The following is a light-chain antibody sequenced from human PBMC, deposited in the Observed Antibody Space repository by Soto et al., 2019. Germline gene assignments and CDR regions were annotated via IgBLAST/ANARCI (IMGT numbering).Light chain of an antibody. J-gene: IGKJ1*01. CDR2: AAS. V-gene: IGKV1-17*01. Sequence: DIQMTQSPSSLSASVGDRVTITCRASQGIRDALGWYQQKPGKAPKRLIYAASSLQSGVPSRFSGSGSGTEFPLTISSLQPEDFATYYCLQHNNYPQTFGQGTKVEIK. CDR1: QGIRDA. CDR3: LQHNNYPQT.